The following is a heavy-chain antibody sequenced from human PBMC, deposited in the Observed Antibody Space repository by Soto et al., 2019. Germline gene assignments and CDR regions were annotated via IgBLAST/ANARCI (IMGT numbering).Heavy chain of an antibody. Sequence: QITLKESGPTLVKPTQTLTLTCTFSGFSLSTSGGGVGWIRQPPGKALEWLALIYWDDDKRYSPSLKSKLTSTKDNSKNQVVLTMTNMDPEDRATYYCALNSWNYAFDYWGQGTLVTVSS. V-gene: IGHV2-5*02. CDR1: GFSLSTSGGG. D-gene: IGHD1-7*01. J-gene: IGHJ4*02. CDR2: IYWDDDK. CDR3: ALNSWNYAFDY.